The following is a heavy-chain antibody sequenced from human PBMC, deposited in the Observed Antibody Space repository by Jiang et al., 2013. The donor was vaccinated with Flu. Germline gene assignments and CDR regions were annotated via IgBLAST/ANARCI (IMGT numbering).Heavy chain of an antibody. Sequence: GSGLVKPSQTLSLTCTVSGGSISSGGYYWSWIRQHPGKGLEWIGYIYYSGSTYYNPSLKSRVTISVDTSKNQFSLKLSSVTAADTAVYYCARQGDYYYYYGMDVWAKGPRSPSP. J-gene: IGHJ6*02. D-gene: IGHD3-10*01. V-gene: IGHV4-31*03. CDR3: ARQGDYYYYYGMDV. CDR1: GGSISSGGYY. CDR2: IYYSGST.